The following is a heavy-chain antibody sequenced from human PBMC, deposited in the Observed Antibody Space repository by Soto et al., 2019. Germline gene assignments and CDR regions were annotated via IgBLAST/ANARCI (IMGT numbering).Heavy chain of an antibody. CDR3: ARVGGYGDNSIDY. J-gene: IGHJ4*02. D-gene: IGHD4-17*01. CDR2: IIPIFGTA. CDR1: GGTFSSYA. V-gene: IGHV1-69*12. Sequence: QVQLVQSGAEVKKPGSSVKVSCKASGGTFSSYAISWVRQAPGQGLEWRGGIIPIFGTANYAQKFQGRVTSSADESTSRAYMELTSLRSEDTAVYYCARVGGYGDNSIDYWGQGTLVTVSS.